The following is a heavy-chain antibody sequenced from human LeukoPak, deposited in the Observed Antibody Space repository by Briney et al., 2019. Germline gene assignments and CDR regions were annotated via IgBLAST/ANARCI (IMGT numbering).Heavy chain of an antibody. D-gene: IGHD4-11*01. CDR3: VGERLQYYMDV. CDR2: IHTSGST. CDR1: GGSMSTYY. V-gene: IGHV4-4*07. Sequence: SETLSLTCTVSGGSMSTYYWTWIRQPAGKGLEWIGRIHTSGSTNYIASLKSRVTMSIDTSKNQFSLKLSSVTAADTAVYYCVGERLQYYMDVWGIGTTVTVSS. J-gene: IGHJ6*03.